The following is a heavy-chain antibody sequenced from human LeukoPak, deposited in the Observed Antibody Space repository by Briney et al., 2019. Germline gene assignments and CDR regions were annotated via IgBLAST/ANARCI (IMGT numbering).Heavy chain of an antibody. Sequence: SETLSLTCTVSGGALSNYYWSWIREPPGKGVGWIGYIYHSGHTNYIPSLKSRVNISEDPCTNQLSLKLSSVPAADTAVYCCARAAVTTSRYFQHWGQGTLVTVSS. J-gene: IGHJ1*01. CDR3: ARAAVTTSRYFQH. D-gene: IGHD4-17*01. CDR2: IYHSGHT. V-gene: IGHV4-59*01. CDR1: GGALSNYY.